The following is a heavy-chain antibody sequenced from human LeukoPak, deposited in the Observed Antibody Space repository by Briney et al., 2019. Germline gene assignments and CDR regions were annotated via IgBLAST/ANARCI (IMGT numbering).Heavy chain of an antibody. V-gene: IGHV3-30-3*01. CDR3: AREIFNGFDI. CDR1: GFTFRSYA. Sequence: GGSLTLSCAVSGFTFRSYAMHWVRQAPGKGLEGVAVISYDGNNKDYADSVKGRFTICRDNSKNTLFLQMNSLRGEDTAVYYCAREIFNGFDIWGQGTMVTVSS. CDR2: ISYDGNNK. J-gene: IGHJ3*02.